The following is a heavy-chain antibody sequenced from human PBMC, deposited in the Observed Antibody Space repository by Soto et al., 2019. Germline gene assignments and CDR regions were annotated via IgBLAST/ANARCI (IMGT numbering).Heavy chain of an antibody. D-gene: IGHD2-15*01. CDR2: TYYSSKWYN. J-gene: IGHJ4*02. V-gene: IGHV6-1*01. Sequence: SQPLSLTCVISGDSVSSSSGPWNWIRRSPSRGLEWLGRTYYSSKWYNDFAVSVTSRVTINPDTSKNQFSLQLNSVTPEDTAVYYCARGKFSGGFDYWGQGTLVTVSS. CDR3: ARGKFSGGFDY. CDR1: GDSVSSSSGP.